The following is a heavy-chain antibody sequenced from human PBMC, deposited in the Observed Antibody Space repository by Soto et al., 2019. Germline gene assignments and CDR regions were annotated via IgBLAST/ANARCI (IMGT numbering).Heavy chain of an antibody. CDR3: ARARLSNGDPNIYFFYGLDV. V-gene: IGHV1-69*01. Sequence: QVQLVQSGAEVKRPGSSVKVTCKASGDMFRNSAFTWVRQAPGQGLEWMGVTIPLFRRTNIAQKFQGRIIFTADESTSNIYMELSSLTSEDTAVYYCARARLSNGDPNIYFFYGLDVWGQGTTVTVSS. J-gene: IGHJ6*02. D-gene: IGHD6-6*01. CDR2: TIPLFRRT. CDR1: GDMFRNSA.